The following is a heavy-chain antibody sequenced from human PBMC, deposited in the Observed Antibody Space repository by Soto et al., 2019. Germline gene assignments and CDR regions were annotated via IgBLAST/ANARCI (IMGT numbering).Heavy chain of an antibody. D-gene: IGHD3-22*01. J-gene: IGHJ3*02. V-gene: IGHV1-69*06. CDR2: IIPFFNTS. CDR3: ARDPTSISTIVVGTRLDAFDI. Sequence: QVHLVQSGTEVKKPGSSVKVSCKSSGDTFTNYAISWVRQAPGQGLEWLGGIIPFFNTSNYAQKFQGRVTITADKSSSTVYMELSSLSSEDTAVYYCARDPTSISTIVVGTRLDAFDIWGQGTLVIVSS. CDR1: GDTFTNYA.